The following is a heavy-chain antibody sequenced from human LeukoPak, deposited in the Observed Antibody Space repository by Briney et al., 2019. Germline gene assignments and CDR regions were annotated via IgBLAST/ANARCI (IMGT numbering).Heavy chain of an antibody. V-gene: IGHV4-39*01. D-gene: IGHD5-24*01. J-gene: IGHJ4*02. CDR3: ARGRWLQAKVLADY. Sequence: PSETLSLTCTVSGGSISSSRYYWGWIRQPPGKGLEWIGTLYYSGSTYYNPSLKSRVTMSVDTSKNQFSLKLSSVTAADTAVYYCARGRWLQAKVLADYWGQGTLVTVSS. CDR2: LYYSGST. CDR1: GGSISSSRYY.